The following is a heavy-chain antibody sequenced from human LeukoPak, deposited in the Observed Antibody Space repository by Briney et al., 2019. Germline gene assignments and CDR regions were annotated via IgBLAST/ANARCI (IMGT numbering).Heavy chain of an antibody. CDR3: AXXXREQWLGFDY. D-gene: IGHD6-19*01. J-gene: IGHJ4*02. CDR2: INPGNGDT. V-gene: IGHV1-3*01. CDR1: GYTFTSYA. Sequence: GASVKVSCKASGYTFTSYAMDWGRQAPGQRLQWMGWINPGNGDTHYSQEFQGRVTITRETSISTAYMELSRLRSDDTAIYYGAXXXREQWLGFDYWGQGTLVTVSS.